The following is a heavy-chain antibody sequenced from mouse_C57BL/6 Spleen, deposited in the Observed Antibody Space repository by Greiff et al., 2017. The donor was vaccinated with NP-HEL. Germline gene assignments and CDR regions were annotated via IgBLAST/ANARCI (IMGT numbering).Heavy chain of an antibody. V-gene: IGHV1-50*01. CDR3: ARRVARGAY. CDR2: IDPSDSYT. CDR1: GYTFTSYW. Sequence: QVQLKQPGAELVKPGASVKLSCKASGYTFTSYWMQWVKQRPGQGLEWIGEIDPSDSYTNYNQKVKGKATLTVDTSSSTAYMQISSLTSEDSAVYYCARRVARGAYWGRGTKRRVS. D-gene: IGHD3-3*01. J-gene: IGHJ2*01.